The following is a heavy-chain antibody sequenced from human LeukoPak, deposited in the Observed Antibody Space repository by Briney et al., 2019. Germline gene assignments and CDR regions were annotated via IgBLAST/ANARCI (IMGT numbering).Heavy chain of an antibody. V-gene: IGHV3-33*01. CDR2: IWYDGSNK. CDR3: ASNNILTGYFY. CDR1: GFTFSSYG. Sequence: GGSLRLSCAASGFTFSSYGMHWVRQAPGKGLEWVAVIWYDGSNKYYADSVKGRFTISRDNSKNTLYLQMNSLRAEDTAVYYCASNNILTGYFYWGQGTLVTVSS. J-gene: IGHJ4*02. D-gene: IGHD3-9*01.